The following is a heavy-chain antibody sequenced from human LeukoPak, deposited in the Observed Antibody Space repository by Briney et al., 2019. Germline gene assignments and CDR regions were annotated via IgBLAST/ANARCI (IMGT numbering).Heavy chain of an antibody. CDR2: ISAYNGNT. CDR3: ARVAGRYYDSSGYRALGY. J-gene: IGHJ4*02. Sequence: ASVKVSCKASGYTFTSYGISWVRQAPGQGLEWMGWISAYNGNTNYAQKFQGRVTITRNTSISTAYMELSSLRSEDTAVYYCARVAGRYYDSSGYRALGYWGQGTLVTVSS. CDR1: GYTFTSYG. V-gene: IGHV1-18*01. D-gene: IGHD3-22*01.